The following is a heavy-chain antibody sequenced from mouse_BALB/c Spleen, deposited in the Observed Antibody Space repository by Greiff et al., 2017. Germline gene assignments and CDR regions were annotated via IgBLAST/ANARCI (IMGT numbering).Heavy chain of an antibody. CDR3: ARRRYGYDAMDY. CDR1: GFTFSSFG. J-gene: IGHJ4*01. V-gene: IGHV5-17*02. CDR2: ISSGSSTI. Sequence: EVHLVESGGGLVQPGGSRKLSCAASGFTFSSFGMHWVRQAPEKGLEWVAYISSGSSTIYYADTVKGRFTISRDNPKNTLFLQMTSLRSEDAAMDDYARRRYGYDAMDYWGQGTSVTVSS. D-gene: IGHD1-1*02.